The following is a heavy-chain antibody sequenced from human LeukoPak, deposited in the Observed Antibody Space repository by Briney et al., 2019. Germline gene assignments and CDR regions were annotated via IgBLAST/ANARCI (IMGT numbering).Heavy chain of an antibody. CDR1: RFIFSSYS. V-gene: IGHV3-21*04. CDR3: ARAREETARIGGMAV. CDR2: ISDSSSCT. D-gene: IGHD3-16*01. J-gene: IGHJ6*02. Sequence: GGSLRLSCAASRFIFSSYSMNWVRQAPGKGLEWVSYISDSSSCTYYADSVKGRFTISRDNAKNSLYLQMNSLRAEDTAIYYCARAREETARIGGMAVWGQGTTVIVSS.